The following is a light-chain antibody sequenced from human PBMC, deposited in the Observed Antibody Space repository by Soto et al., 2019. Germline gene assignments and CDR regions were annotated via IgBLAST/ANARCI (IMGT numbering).Light chain of an antibody. V-gene: IGLV4-69*01. CDR3: QTWSTDIRV. CDR1: SGHNSYA. J-gene: IGLJ3*02. CDR2: LNSDGSH. Sequence: QSVLTQPPSASASLGASVKLTCTRSSGHNSYAIAWHQQQPEKGPRYLMKLNSDGSHSKGDGIPDRCSGSSSGAERYLTISSLQSEDEADYYCQTWSTDIRVFGGGTKLTVL.